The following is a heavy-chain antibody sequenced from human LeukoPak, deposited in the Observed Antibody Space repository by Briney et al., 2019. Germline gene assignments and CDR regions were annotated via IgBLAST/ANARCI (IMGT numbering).Heavy chain of an antibody. CDR2: IYYTGTT. CDR3: ARRPIAAGNNWFDP. D-gene: IGHD6-13*01. CDR1: GGSISSAAYY. Sequence: SETLSLTCTVSGGSISSAAYYWGWVRQPPGKGLDWIGSIYYTGTTYCSPSLQTRATLSFDTSKNQFSLKLTSVTAADTAVYFCARRPIAAGNNWFDPWGQGTLVTVSS. J-gene: IGHJ5*02. V-gene: IGHV4-39*01.